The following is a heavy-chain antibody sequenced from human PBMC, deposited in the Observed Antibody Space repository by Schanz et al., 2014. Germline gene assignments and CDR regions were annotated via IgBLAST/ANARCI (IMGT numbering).Heavy chain of an antibody. Sequence: QVQLVQSGAEVKKPGSSMKVSCKASGGTFNSYTINWVRQAPGQGLEWMGWISAYNGNTNYAQKLQGRVTMTTDTSTSTAYMELRSLRSDDTAMYYCARDSGSHYLVDYWGQGTLVTVSS. CDR3: ARDSGSHYLVDY. V-gene: IGHV1-18*01. CDR2: ISAYNGNT. J-gene: IGHJ4*02. D-gene: IGHD1-26*01. CDR1: GGTFNSYT.